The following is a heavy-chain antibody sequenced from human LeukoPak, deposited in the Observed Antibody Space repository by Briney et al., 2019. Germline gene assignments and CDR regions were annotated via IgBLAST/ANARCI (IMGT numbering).Heavy chain of an antibody. CDR3: ATVPRVYYYYYYYMDV. CDR2: ISSSGVDT. J-gene: IGHJ6*03. CDR1: GFTFSSSA. D-gene: IGHD2-8*01. V-gene: IGHV3-23*01. Sequence: PGGSLRLSCAASGFTFSSSAMNWVRQAPGKGLEWVSVISSSGVDTHYADSVKGRFTVSRDNSKNTLYLQMNSLRAEDTAVYYCATVPRVYYYYYYYMDVWGKGTTVTVSS.